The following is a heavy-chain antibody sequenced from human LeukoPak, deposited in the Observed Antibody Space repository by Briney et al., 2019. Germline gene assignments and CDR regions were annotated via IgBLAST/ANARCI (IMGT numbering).Heavy chain of an antibody. CDR1: GFTFSSHV. D-gene: IGHD3-10*01. CDR2: IRNDGSNK. CDR3: AKAYGSATYDAFDM. V-gene: IGHV3-30*02. J-gene: IGHJ3*02. Sequence: GGSLRLSCAASGFTFSSHVMHWVRQAPGKGLEWVAIIRNDGSNKYYADSVKGRFTISRDNSKSRLYLQMNSLRAEDTAVYYCAKAYGSATYDAFDMWGQGTMVTVSS.